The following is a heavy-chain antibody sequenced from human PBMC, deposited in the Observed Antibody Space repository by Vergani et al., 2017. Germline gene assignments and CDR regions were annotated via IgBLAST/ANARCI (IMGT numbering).Heavy chain of an antibody. CDR3: ASTYTTVTIGWFDP. Sequence: QVQLVQSGSEVKKPGASVKVSCRASGYTFTNYALNWVRQAPGQGLEWMGRIIPILGIANYAQKFQGRVTITADKSTSTAYMELSSLRSEDTAVYYCASTYTTVTIGWFDPWGQGTLVTVSS. J-gene: IGHJ5*02. V-gene: IGHV1-69*09. D-gene: IGHD4-17*01. CDR1: GYTFTNYA. CDR2: IIPILGIA.